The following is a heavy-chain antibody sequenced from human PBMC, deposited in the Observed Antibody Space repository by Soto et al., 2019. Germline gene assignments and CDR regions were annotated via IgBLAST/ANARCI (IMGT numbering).Heavy chain of an antibody. CDR2: ISSSSSYI. CDR1: GFTFGDYA. J-gene: IGHJ3*02. V-gene: IGHV3-21*01. D-gene: IGHD3-10*01. Sequence: GGSLRLSCTASGFTFGDYAMSWFRQAPGKGLEWVSSISSSSSYIYYADSVKGRFTISRDNAKNSLYLQMNSLRAEDTAVYYCARDGPLGRFGGDAFDIWGQGTMVTVSS. CDR3: ARDGPLGRFGGDAFDI.